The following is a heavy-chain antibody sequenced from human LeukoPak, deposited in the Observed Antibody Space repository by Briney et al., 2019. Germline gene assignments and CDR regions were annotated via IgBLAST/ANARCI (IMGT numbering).Heavy chain of an antibody. V-gene: IGHV4-59*11. J-gene: IGHJ5*02. CDR1: GCSISGHY. D-gene: IGHD3-22*01. Sequence: RSATLTVTCKVSGCSISGHYWSWVRQPPGQGLEWIGYISHSGGATYNPPLKSGVTISVDKSKNQSALMLSSGTAADTAVYYCATLDGLYYDSSGSTSNWFDPWGQGTLVTVSS. CDR3: ATLDGLYYDSSGSTSNWFDP. CDR2: ISHSGGA.